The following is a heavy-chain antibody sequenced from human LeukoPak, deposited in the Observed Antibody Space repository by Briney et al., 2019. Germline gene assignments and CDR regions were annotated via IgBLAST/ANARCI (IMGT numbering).Heavy chain of an antibody. CDR2: ISRSGGST. D-gene: IGHD4-23*01. J-gene: IGHJ6*03. Sequence: GGSLRLSCAASGFTFSSYAMSWVRQAPGKGLEWVSAISRSGGSTYYAGSVKGRFTISRDNSKNTLYLQMNSLRAEDTAVYYCAKQYRAVVTGGYYYYYYYMDVWGKGTTVTVSS. CDR3: AKQYRAVVTGGYYYYYYYMDV. CDR1: GFTFSSYA. V-gene: IGHV3-23*01.